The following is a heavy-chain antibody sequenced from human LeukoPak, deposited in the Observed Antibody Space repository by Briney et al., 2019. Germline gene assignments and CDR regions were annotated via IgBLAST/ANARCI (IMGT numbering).Heavy chain of an antibody. Sequence: GGSLRLSCAVSGFTFRTSWMTWVRQAPGRGLERVAIINPDGREKYYLESLKGRITISRDNAENSVHLQMNSLKAEDTAIYYCARDRAYSAFDYWGQGTLVTVSS. D-gene: IGHD1-26*01. CDR2: INPDGREK. V-gene: IGHV3-7*03. J-gene: IGHJ4*02. CDR3: ARDRAYSAFDY. CDR1: GFTFRTSW.